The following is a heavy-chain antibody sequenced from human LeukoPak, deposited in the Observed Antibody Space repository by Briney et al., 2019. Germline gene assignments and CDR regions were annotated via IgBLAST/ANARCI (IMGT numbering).Heavy chain of an antibody. CDR1: GFTFSRYA. V-gene: IGHV3-30*04. D-gene: IGHD1-26*01. Sequence: GSLRLSCAASGFTFSRYAMHWVRQAPGKGLEWVAVISYDGNNKYYPDSVKGRFTISRDNSKNTLFLQMNNLRVEDTAVYYCATNPPQYSGSSYYYYFYMDVWGKGTAVTISS. J-gene: IGHJ6*03. CDR2: ISYDGNNK. CDR3: ATNPPQYSGSSYYYYFYMDV.